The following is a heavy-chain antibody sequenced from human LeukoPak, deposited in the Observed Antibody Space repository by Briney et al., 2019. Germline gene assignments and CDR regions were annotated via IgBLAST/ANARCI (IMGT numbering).Heavy chain of an antibody. CDR2: ISAYTGNT. J-gene: IGHJ4*02. Sequence: GASVKVSCKASGYTFTSYDINWVRQAPGQGLEWMGWISAYTGNTNYAQELQGRVTMTTDTSTSTAYMELRNLRSDDTAVYYCAIGYSYDTAFDYWGQGTLVTVSS. V-gene: IGHV1-18*01. D-gene: IGHD5-18*01. CDR1: GYTFTSYD. CDR3: AIGYSYDTAFDY.